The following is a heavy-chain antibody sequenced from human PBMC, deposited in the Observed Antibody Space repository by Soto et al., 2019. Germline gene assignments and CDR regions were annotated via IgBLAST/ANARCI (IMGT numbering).Heavy chain of an antibody. CDR2: IYWDDDK. CDR1: GFSLSTSGVG. CDR3: AYRQEYRGSWDSGWFAP. J-gene: IGHJ5*02. V-gene: IGHV2-5*02. Sequence: QITLKESGPTLVEPTQTLTLTCAFSGFSLSTSGVGVGWIRQPPGKALEWLAFIYWDDDKRYSPSLKTRLSIIKDTSINQVVLFMTNMDPVDTGTYYCAYRQEYRGSWDSGWFAPWGQGTLVTVSS. D-gene: IGHD6-13*01.